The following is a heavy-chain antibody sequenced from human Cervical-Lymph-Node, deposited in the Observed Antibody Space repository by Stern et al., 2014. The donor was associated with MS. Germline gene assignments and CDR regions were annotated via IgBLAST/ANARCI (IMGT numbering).Heavy chain of an antibody. Sequence: VQLVESGAEVKKPGASVKVSCKASGYTFTDFHVHWVRPAPGPGLEWMGRLSPNSGGKLFAQRFQGRVTMTRDTSMNTAYMELTKLTSNDTAVYYCTRDAPSARGDYWGQGTLVIVSS. CDR3: TRDAPSARGDY. J-gene: IGHJ4*02. CDR1: GYTFTDFH. V-gene: IGHV1-2*06. CDR2: LSPNSGGK.